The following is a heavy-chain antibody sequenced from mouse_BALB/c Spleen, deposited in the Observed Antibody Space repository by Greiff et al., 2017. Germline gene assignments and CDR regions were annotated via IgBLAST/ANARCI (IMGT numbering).Heavy chain of an antibody. CDR1: GFNIKDTY. V-gene: IGHV14-3*02. CDR3: ARDGSSLAWFAY. J-gene: IGHJ3*01. Sequence: VQLQQSGAELVKPGASVKLSCTASGFNIKDTYMHWVKQRPEQGLEWIGRIDPANGNTKYDPKFQGKATITADTSSNTAYLQLSSLTSEDTAVYYCARDGSSLAWFAYWGQGTLVTVSA. D-gene: IGHD1-1*01. CDR2: IDPANGNT.